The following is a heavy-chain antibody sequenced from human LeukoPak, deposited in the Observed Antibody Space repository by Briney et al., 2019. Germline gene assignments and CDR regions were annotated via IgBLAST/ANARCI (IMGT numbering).Heavy chain of an antibody. Sequence: GGALRVSCVASGFTFSDYYLSGLRQTPGKGLEGVSYIDLSGRSTYYADSLRGRITLSRGNAQKALYLQINTLRAQDTARYYCSRGPFGPDYWGQATLVTASS. CDR3: SRGPFGPDY. V-gene: IGHV3-11*01. CDR1: GFTFSDYY. J-gene: IGHJ4*02. CDR2: IDLSGRST. D-gene: IGHD3-10*01.